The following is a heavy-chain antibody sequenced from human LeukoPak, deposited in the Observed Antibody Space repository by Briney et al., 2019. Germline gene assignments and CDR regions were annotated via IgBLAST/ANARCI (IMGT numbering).Heavy chain of an antibody. Sequence: GGSLRLSCAASGFTFSSYAMTWVRQAPGKGLEWVSVISGSGRSTYYADSVKGRLTISRDNSKNTLYLQMNFLRAEDTAVYYCAKDRTPNNYGFGTFDYWGQGTLVTGSS. D-gene: IGHD5-18*01. J-gene: IGHJ4*02. V-gene: IGHV3-23*01. CDR1: GFTFSSYA. CDR2: ISGSGRST. CDR3: AKDRTPNNYGFGTFDY.